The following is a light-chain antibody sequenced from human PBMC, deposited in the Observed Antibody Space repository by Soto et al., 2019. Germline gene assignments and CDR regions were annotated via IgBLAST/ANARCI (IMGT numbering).Light chain of an antibody. J-gene: IGKJ2*01. CDR2: DAS. CDR1: QSVSSY. CDR3: QKRSNWPPYT. Sequence: EIVLTQSPATLSLSPGERATLSCRASQSVSSYLAWYQKKPGQAPRLLIYDASNRATGIPARFSGSGSGTDFTLTISSLEPEDFEVYYCQKRSNWPPYTFGQGTKLEIK. V-gene: IGKV3-11*01.